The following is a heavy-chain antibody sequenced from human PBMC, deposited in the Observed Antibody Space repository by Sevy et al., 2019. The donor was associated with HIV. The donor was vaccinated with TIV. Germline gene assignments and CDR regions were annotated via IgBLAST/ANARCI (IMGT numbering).Heavy chain of an antibody. D-gene: IGHD1-7*01. Sequence: GGSLRLSCAASGFTFNSYAMNWVRQAPGKGLEWVSTISGSGVTTYHADSVKGRFTISRDNSKKKLYLQMNSLRAEDTAVYYCAKSKNYLDAFDIWGQGTKVTVSS. CDR3: AKSKNYLDAFDI. V-gene: IGHV3-23*01. CDR2: ISGSGVTT. CDR1: GFTFNSYA. J-gene: IGHJ3*02.